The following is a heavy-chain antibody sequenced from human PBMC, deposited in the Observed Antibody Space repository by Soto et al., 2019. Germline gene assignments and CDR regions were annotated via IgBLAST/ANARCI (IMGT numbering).Heavy chain of an antibody. Sequence: EVQLVESGGGLVQPGGSLKLSCAASGLTFSDSAIHWVRQASGKGLEWVGRIRSKTNNYATTYAESVKVRFTISRDDSKNTAYVQMNSMKTDDTDMYYCTRAKNDLRFYSYNGIDVWGQWTTVTVSS. V-gene: IGHV3-73*02. CDR2: IRSKTNNYAT. CDR3: TRAKNDLRFYSYNGIDV. CDR1: GLTFSDSA. D-gene: IGHD3-16*01. J-gene: IGHJ6*02.